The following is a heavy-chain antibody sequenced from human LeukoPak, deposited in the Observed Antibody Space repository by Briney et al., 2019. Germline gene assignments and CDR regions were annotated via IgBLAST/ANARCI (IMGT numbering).Heavy chain of an antibody. Sequence: SETLSLTCTVSGGSISSYYWSWIRQPPGKGLEWIGYIYYSGSTNYNPSLKSRVTISVDTSKNQFSLQLNSVTPDDTGIYYCARVNNWTEEPDSGLDYWGQGTLVTVSS. J-gene: IGHJ4*02. CDR1: GGSISSYY. CDR3: ARVNNWTEEPDSGLDY. V-gene: IGHV4-59*12. D-gene: IGHD1-1*01. CDR2: IYYSGST.